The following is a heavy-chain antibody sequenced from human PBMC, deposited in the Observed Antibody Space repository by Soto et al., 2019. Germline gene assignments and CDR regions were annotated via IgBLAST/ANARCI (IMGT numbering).Heavy chain of an antibody. D-gene: IGHD3-10*01. J-gene: IGHJ4*02. V-gene: IGHV4-4*02. Sequence: QVQVQESGPGLVKPSGTLSLTCAVSGVSISSSSWWCWVRQPPGKGLEWIGEIYHSGSTNYNPSLKSRVTISVDKSKNQFSLTLNSVTAADTAVYFCAGGFGSGHYDYWGQGTLVTVSS. CDR3: AGGFGSGHYDY. CDR2: IYHSGST. CDR1: GVSISSSSW.